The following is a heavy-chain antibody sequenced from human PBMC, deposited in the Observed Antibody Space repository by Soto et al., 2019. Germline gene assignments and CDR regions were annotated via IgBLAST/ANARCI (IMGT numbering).Heavy chain of an antibody. Sequence: EVQLVESGGGLVKPGGSLRLSCAASGFTFSSYSMNWVRQAPGQGREWVSSISSSSSYIYYADSVKGRFTISRDKAKNALYLQMNSLRAEDTAVYYCARGYHYYDSSGYDKWDAFDIWGQGTMVTVSS. V-gene: IGHV3-21*01. J-gene: IGHJ3*02. CDR1: GFTFSSYS. CDR3: ARGYHYYDSSGYDKWDAFDI. D-gene: IGHD3-22*01. CDR2: ISSSSSYI.